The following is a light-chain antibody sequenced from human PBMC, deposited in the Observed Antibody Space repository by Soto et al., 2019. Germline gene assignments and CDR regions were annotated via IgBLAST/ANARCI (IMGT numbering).Light chain of an antibody. V-gene: IGLV1-40*01. Sequence: VLTQPPSVSGAPGQRVTISCTGSSSNIGAGYDVHWYQQLPGTAPKLLIYGSKNRPSGVPDRFSGSKSGTSASLAITGLQPEDEADYYCQSYDSSLSAVFGGGTQLTVV. CDR2: GSK. J-gene: IGLJ7*01. CDR1: SSNIGAGYD. CDR3: QSYDSSLSAV.